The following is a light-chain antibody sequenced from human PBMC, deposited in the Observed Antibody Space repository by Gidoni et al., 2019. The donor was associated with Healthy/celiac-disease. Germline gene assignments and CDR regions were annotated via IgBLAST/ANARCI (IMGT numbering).Light chain of an antibody. Sequence: ATLSCRASQSVSSSYLAWYQQKPGQAPRLLIYGASSRATGIPDRFSGSGSGTDFTLTISRLEPEDFAVYYCQQYGSSPCSFGQGTKLEIK. CDR1: QSVSSSY. CDR2: GAS. V-gene: IGKV3-20*01. J-gene: IGKJ2*04. CDR3: QQYGSSPCS.